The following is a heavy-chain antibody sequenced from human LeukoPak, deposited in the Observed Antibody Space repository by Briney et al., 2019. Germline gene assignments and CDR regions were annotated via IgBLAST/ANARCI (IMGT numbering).Heavy chain of an antibody. CDR3: ATIFDI. CDR1: GFIFSRDS. V-gene: IGHV3-48*01. Sequence: GGSLRLSCAASGFIFSRDSMNWVRQAPGKGLEWVAYINGGGSPIYYADSVRGRFTISRDNAKNSLYLQMNSLRAEDTAVYCCATIFDIWGQGTMVTVSS. J-gene: IGHJ3*02. CDR2: INGGGSPI.